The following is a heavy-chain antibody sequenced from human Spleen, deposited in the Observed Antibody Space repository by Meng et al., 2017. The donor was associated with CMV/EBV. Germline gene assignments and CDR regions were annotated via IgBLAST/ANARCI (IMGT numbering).Heavy chain of an antibody. D-gene: IGHD1-26*01. CDR3: ARGPIGPLDY. V-gene: IGHV4-59*12. J-gene: IGHJ4*02. CDR1: GGSISSYY. CDR2: IYHSGT. Sequence: SETLSLTCTVSGGSISSYYWSWIRQPPGKGLEWIGYIYHSGTNYNPSLKSRVTISVDTSKNQFSLKLTSVTAADTAVYYCARGPIGPLDYWDQGTLVTVSS.